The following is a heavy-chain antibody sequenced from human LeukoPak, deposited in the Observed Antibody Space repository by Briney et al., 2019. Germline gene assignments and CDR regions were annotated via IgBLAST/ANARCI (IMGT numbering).Heavy chain of an antibody. V-gene: IGHV4-4*09. CDR3: ASAAYCSSTTCSRTPVY. J-gene: IGHJ4*02. D-gene: IGHD2-2*01. CDR2: IYTGGST. CDR1: GASFSNYY. Sequence: PSETLSLTCTVSGASFSNYYWSWIRQPPGKGLEWIGYIYTGGSTNYNPSLKSRVTISVDTSKKQFSLKLSSVTAADTAVYYCASAAYCSSTTCSRTPVYWGQGTLVTVSS.